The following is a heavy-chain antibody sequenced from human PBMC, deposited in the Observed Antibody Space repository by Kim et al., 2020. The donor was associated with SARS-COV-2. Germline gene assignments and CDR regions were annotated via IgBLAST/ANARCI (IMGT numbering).Heavy chain of an antibody. V-gene: IGHV5-51*01. CDR1: GYSFTSYW. CDR2: INPSDSDT. Sequence: GESLKISCKGSGYSFTSYWIAWVRQMPGQGLEWMGIINPSDSDTRYSPSFQGQVTISVDKSISTAYLQWSSLRASDTAMYYCARRDNGGWHSDHWGQGTLVTVSS. CDR3: ARRDNGGWHSDH. J-gene: IGHJ4*02. D-gene: IGHD6-19*01.